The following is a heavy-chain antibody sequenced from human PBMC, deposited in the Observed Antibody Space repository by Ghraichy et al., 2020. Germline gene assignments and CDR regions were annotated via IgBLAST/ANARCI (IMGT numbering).Heavy chain of an antibody. V-gene: IGHV3-66*01. Sequence: LSLTCAASGFTVINNFMTWVRQAPGKGLEWVALIYSGGTTSYADSVKGRFTLSRDSSKNTVYLQMNSLRVDDTAVYYFARGGSSSEAGSWGQGTLVTVSS. CDR2: IYSGGTT. CDR3: ARGGSSSEAGS. D-gene: IGHD6-25*01. CDR1: GFTVINNF. J-gene: IGHJ5*02.